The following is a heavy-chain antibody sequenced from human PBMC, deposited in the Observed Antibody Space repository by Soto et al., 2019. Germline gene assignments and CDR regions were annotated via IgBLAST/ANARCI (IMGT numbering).Heavy chain of an antibody. V-gene: IGHV4-30-2*01. CDR1: GGSISSGGYS. D-gene: IGHD5-12*01. CDR2: IYHSGST. CDR3: ARGSGYYLVVFDY. J-gene: IGHJ4*02. Sequence: SVTLSLTCAVSGGSISSGGYSWSWIRQPPGKGLEWIGYIYHSGSTYYNPSLKSRVTISVDRSKNQFSLKLSSVTAADTAVYYCARGSGYYLVVFDYWRQGTLVPVAS.